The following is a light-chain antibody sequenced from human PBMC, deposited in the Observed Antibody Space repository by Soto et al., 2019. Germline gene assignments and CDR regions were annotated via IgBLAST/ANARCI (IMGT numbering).Light chain of an antibody. J-gene: IGLJ1*01. V-gene: IGLV2-14*01. CDR3: SSYTSSSTPDV. CDR2: EVT. Sequence: QSVLTQPASVSGSPGQSITISCTGTTSDVGTYNRVSWYQQPPGKAPKLMIYEVTNRPSGVSNRFSGSKSVNTASLTISGLQPEDEADYYCSSYTSSSTPDVFGTGTKVTVL. CDR1: TSDVGTYNR.